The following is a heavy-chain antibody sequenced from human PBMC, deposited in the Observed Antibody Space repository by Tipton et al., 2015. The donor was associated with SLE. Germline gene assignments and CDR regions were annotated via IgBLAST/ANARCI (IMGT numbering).Heavy chain of an antibody. CDR3: ARGSSLRFLEWLLSDAFDI. CDR2: SNHSGST. CDR1: GGSFSGYY. D-gene: IGHD3-3*01. J-gene: IGHJ3*02. V-gene: IGHV4-34*01. Sequence: TLSLTCAVYGGSFSGYYWSWIRQSPEKGLEWIGESNHSGSTNYNPSLKSRVTTSVDTSKNQFSLKLSSVTAADTAVYYCARGSSLRFLEWLLSDAFDIWGQGTMVTVSS.